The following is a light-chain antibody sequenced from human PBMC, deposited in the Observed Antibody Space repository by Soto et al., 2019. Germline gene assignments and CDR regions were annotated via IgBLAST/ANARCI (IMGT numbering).Light chain of an antibody. Sequence: QSALTQPASVSGSPGQSITIACTVTSSDIGGYNFVSLYQQHPGKAPKLLIYDVGNRPSGVSNRFSGSKSGNTASLTISGLQAEDEANYYCNSYRTVSTYVFGTGTKLTV. CDR1: SSDIGGYNF. J-gene: IGLJ1*01. CDR3: NSYRTVSTYV. V-gene: IGLV2-14*01. CDR2: DVG.